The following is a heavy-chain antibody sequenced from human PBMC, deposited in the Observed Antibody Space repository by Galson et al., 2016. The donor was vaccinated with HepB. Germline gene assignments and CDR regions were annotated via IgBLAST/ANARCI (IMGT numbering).Heavy chain of an antibody. CDR3: ARGRAGFQVPLAP. Sequence: SETLSLTCTVDGGSVVGYYWTWIRQSPGKRLEWIGEIDAGGSNTYNPSVKGRVTISLDRSTASISLKLTSVTAADTGLYLCARGRAGFQVPLAPWGLGTLVTVTS. CDR1: GGSVVGYY. J-gene: IGHJ5*02. V-gene: IGHV4-34*01. CDR2: IDAGGSN.